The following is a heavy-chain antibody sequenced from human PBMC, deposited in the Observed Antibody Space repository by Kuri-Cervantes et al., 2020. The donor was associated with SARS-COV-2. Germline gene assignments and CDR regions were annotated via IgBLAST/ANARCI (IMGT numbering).Heavy chain of an antibody. J-gene: IGHJ6*02. Sequence: GESLKISCAASGFIFSSYSMNWVRQAPGKGPEWVAVIWCDGKKKYYGDPVKGQFIISRDNSKNTVDFQMNNVRAEDTAVYYCVTADFEYYGMNVWGQGTTVTVSS. CDR2: IWCDGKKK. CDR3: VTADFEYYGMNV. V-gene: IGHV3-33*01. CDR1: GFIFSSYS. D-gene: IGHD3-16*01.